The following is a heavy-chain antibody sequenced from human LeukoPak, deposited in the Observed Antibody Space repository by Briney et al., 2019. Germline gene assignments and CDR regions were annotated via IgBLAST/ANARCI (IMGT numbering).Heavy chain of an antibody. V-gene: IGHV1-46*01. J-gene: IGHJ3*02. CDR2: INPSGGST. D-gene: IGHD2-21*02. Sequence: ASVKVSCKTSGYTFTSYYMHWVRQAPGQGLEWMGIINPSGGSTSYAQKFQGRVTMTRDTSTSTVYMELSSLRSEDTAVYYCAREGAAYCGGDCHDAFDIWGQGTMVTVSS. CDR3: AREGAAYCGGDCHDAFDI. CDR1: GYTFTSYY.